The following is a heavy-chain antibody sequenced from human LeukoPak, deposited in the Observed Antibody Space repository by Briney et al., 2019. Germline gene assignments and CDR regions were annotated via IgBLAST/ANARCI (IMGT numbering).Heavy chain of an antibody. CDR1: GGSISSGSYY. D-gene: IGHD3-10*01. CDR3: ARDAYYYGSGSDY. J-gene: IGHJ4*02. V-gene: IGHV4-61*02. CDR2: IYTSGST. Sequence: PSETLPLTCTVSGGSISSGSYYWSWIRQPAGKGLEWIGRIYTSGSTNYNPSLKSRVTISVDTSKNQFSLKLSSVTAADTAVYYCARDAYYYGSGSDYWGQGTLVTVSS.